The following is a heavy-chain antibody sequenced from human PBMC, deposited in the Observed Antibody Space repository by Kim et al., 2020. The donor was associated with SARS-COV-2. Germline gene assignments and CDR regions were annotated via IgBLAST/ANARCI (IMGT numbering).Heavy chain of an antibody. CDR2: INPSGGST. CDR3: ARDLGEVHYYYYYGMDV. V-gene: IGHV1-46*01. D-gene: IGHD3-16*01. Sequence: ASVKVSCKASGYTFTSYYMHWVRQAPGQGLEWMGIINPSGGSTSYAQKFQGRVTMTRDTSTSTVYMELSSLRSEDTAVYYCARDLGEVHYYYYYGMDVWGQGTTVTVSS. J-gene: IGHJ6*02. CDR1: GYTFTSYY.